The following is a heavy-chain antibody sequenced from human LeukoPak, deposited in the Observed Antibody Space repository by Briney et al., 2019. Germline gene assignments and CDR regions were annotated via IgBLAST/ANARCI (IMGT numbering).Heavy chain of an antibody. CDR1: GFTFSSYA. V-gene: IGHV3-23*01. J-gene: IGHJ4*02. CDR3: AKDGIAVAGLATYFDY. Sequence: GGSLRLSCAASGFTFSSYAMSWVRQAPGKGLEWVSAISGSGGSTYYADSVKGRFTISRDTSKTTLYLQMNSLRAEDTAVYYCAKDGIAVAGLATYFDYWGQGTLVTVSS. D-gene: IGHD6-19*01. CDR2: ISGSGGST.